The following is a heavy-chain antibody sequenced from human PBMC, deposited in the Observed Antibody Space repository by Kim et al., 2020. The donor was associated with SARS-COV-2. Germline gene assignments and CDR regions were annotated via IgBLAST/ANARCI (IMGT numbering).Heavy chain of an antibody. V-gene: IGHV1-2*02. Sequence: ASVKVSCKASGYTFTGYYMHWVRQAPGQGLEWMGWINPNSGGTNYAQKFQGRVTMTRDTSISTAHMELSRLRSDDTAVYYCARDDYGDYVSYYGMDVWGQGTTVTVSS. CDR2: INPNSGGT. D-gene: IGHD4-17*01. J-gene: IGHJ6*02. CDR3: ARDDYGDYVSYYGMDV. CDR1: GYTFTGYY.